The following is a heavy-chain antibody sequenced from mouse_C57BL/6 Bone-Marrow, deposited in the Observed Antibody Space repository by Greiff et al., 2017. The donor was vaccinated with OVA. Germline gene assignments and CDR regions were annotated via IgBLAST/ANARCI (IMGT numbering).Heavy chain of an antibody. D-gene: IGHD2-12*01. V-gene: IGHV1-82*01. CDR3: ARFEIPYYSGAY. CDR2: IYPGDGDT. J-gene: IGHJ3*01. CDR1: GYAFSSSW. Sequence: QVQLQQSGPELVKPGASVKLSCKASGYAFSSSWMNWVKQRPGKGLEWIGRIYPGDGDTNYNGKFKGKATLTADKSSSTAYMQLSSLTSEDSAVYFCARFEIPYYSGAYWGQGTLVTVSA.